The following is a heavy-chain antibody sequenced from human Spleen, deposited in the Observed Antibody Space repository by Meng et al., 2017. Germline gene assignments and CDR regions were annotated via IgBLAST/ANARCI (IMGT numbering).Heavy chain of an antibody. CDR3: ARGPGVRGLDY. V-gene: IGHV3-20*04. CDR2: TNWNGGGT. Sequence: DVRLVESGGTLGRSGWSLRLSGAASGFVFDDFGMTWVRQAPGKGLEWVSGTNWNGGGTAYGDSVKGRFTISRDNAKNSLYLQMNNLRVEDTALYYCARGPGVRGLDYWGQGTLVTVSS. CDR1: GFVFDDFG. J-gene: IGHJ4*02. D-gene: IGHD2-21*01.